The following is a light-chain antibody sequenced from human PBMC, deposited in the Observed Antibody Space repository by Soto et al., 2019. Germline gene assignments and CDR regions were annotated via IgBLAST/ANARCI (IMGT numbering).Light chain of an antibody. CDR1: QSVSSY. CDR2: DAS. CDR3: QQRSNWLVT. V-gene: IGKV3-11*01. Sequence: EIVLTQSPATLSWSQGERATLSCRASQSVSSYLAWYQQKPGQAPRLLIYDASNRATGIPARFSGSGSGTDFTLTISSLEPEDFAVYYCQQRSNWLVTFGGGTKVEIK. J-gene: IGKJ4*01.